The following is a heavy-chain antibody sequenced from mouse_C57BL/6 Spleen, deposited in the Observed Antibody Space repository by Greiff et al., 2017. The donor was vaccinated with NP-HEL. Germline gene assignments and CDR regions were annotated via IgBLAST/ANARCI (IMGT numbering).Heavy chain of an antibody. CDR2: IWRGGST. CDR1: GFSLTSYG. J-gene: IGHJ4*01. D-gene: IGHD4-1*01. Sequence: QVQLQQSGPGLVQPSQSLSITCTVSGFSLTSYGVHWVRQSPGKGLEWLGVIWRGGSTDYNAAFISRLSITKDNSKSQVFFKMNSLQADDTAIYYCAKDLGAMDYWGQGTSVTVSS. CDR3: AKDLGAMDY. V-gene: IGHV2-5*01.